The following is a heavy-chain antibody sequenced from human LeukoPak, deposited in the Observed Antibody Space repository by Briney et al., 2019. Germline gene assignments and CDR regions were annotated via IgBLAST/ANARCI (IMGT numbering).Heavy chain of an antibody. CDR1: GGSISSYY. V-gene: IGHV4-59*08. Sequence: SETLSLTCTVSGGSISSYYWSWIRQPPGKGLEWIGYIYYSGSTNYNPSLKSRVTISVDTSKNQFSLKLSSVTAADTAVYYCARSGSLVGIARGGFDLWGRGTLVTVSS. J-gene: IGHJ2*01. D-gene: IGHD2-21*01. CDR3: ARSGSLVGIARGGFDL. CDR2: IYYSGST.